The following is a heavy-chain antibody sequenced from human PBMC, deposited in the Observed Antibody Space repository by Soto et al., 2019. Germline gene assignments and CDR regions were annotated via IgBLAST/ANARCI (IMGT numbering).Heavy chain of an antibody. Sequence: QITLKESGPTLVKPTQTLTLTCTFSGFSLSTSGVGVGWIRQPPGKALEWLAVIYWDDHKRYSPSLKSRVTITQDTSKNQEVLTMTNMDPVDTATYYCAHSGGGTYYGYSDYWGQGTLVTVSS. CDR2: IYWDDHK. CDR3: AHSGGGTYYGYSDY. D-gene: IGHD1-26*01. J-gene: IGHJ4*02. V-gene: IGHV2-5*02. CDR1: GFSLSTSGVG.